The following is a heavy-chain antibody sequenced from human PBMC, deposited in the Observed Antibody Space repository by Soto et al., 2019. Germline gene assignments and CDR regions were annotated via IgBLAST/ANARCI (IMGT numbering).Heavy chain of an antibody. CDR2: INPSGGST. CDR1: GYTFTSYY. CDR3: AREPFTNNTLSVYYGMDV. Sequence: ASVKVSCKASGYTFTSYYMHWVRQAPGQGLEWMGIINPSGGSTSYAQKFQGRVTMTRDTSKSTVYMEMTSLRYEDTAVYYCAREPFTNNTLSVYYGMDVWGQGNTVTVSS. J-gene: IGHJ6*02. V-gene: IGHV1-46*01. D-gene: IGHD2-8*01.